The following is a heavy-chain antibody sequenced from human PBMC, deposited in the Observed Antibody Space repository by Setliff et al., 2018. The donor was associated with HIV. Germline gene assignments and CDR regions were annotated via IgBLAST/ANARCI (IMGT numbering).Heavy chain of an antibody. J-gene: IGHJ3*02. V-gene: IGHV4-59*01. Sequence: PSEILSLTCTVSGGSISNDYWHWIRQSPGRGLEWIGYIYYTGSTNYNPSLKSRVAMSVDSSNHQFSLKLTSVTPADTAIYYCAREDGSNSHDTFEIWGQGILVTVSS. CDR3: AREDGSNSHDTFEI. D-gene: IGHD1-1*01. CDR1: GGSISNDY. CDR2: IYYTGST.